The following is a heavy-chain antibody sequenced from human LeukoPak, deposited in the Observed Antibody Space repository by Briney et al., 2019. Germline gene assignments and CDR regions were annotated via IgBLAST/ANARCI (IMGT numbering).Heavy chain of an antibody. CDR2: IKQDGSEK. V-gene: IGHV3-7*01. J-gene: IGHJ4*02. CDR3: ARGRYDFWSGSPNYFDY. Sequence: PGGSLRLSCAASGFTFSSYWMSWVRQAPGKGLEWVANIKQDGSEKYYVDSVKGRFTISRDNAKNSLYLQMNSLRAEDTAVYYCARGRYDFWSGSPNYFDYWGQGTLVTVSS. D-gene: IGHD3-3*01. CDR1: GFTFSSYW.